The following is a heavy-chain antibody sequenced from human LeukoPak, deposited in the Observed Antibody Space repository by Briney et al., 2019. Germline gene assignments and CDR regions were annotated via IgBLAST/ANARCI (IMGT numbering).Heavy chain of an antibody. V-gene: IGHV4-59*01. CDR2: IYYSGST. CDR3: AREDYYDSSGYFVY. CDR1: GGSISSYY. D-gene: IGHD3-22*01. J-gene: IGHJ4*02. Sequence: SETLSLTCTVSGGSISSYYWSWIRQPPGKGLEWIGYIYYSGSTNYNPSLKRRVTISVDTSKNQFSLKLSSVTVADTAVYYCAREDYYDSSGYFVYWGQGTLVTVSS.